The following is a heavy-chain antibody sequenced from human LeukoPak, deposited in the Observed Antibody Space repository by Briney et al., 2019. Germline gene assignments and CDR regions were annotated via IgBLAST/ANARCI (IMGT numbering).Heavy chain of an antibody. CDR3: ARWDSSGFPFDP. CDR2: INHSGST. V-gene: IGHV4-34*01. CDR1: GGSFSGYY. D-gene: IGHD3-22*01. Sequence: SETLSLTCAVYGGSFSGYYWSWIRQPPGKGLEWIGEINHSGSTNYNPSLKSRVTISVDTSKNQFSLKLSSVTAADTAVYYCARWDSSGFPFDPWGQGALVTVSS. J-gene: IGHJ5*02.